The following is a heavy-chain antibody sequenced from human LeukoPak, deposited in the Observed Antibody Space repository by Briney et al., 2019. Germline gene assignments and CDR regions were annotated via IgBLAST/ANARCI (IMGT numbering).Heavy chain of an antibody. Sequence: SETLSLTCTVSGGSISSGDYYWSWIRQPPGKGLEWIGYIYYSGNTYYNPSLKSRVTISVDTSKNQFSLKLSSVTAADTAVYYCARDQRGYSYGGVDYWGQGTLVTVPS. D-gene: IGHD5-18*01. CDR3: ARDQRGYSYGGVDY. J-gene: IGHJ4*02. V-gene: IGHV4-30-4*08. CDR2: IYYSGNT. CDR1: GGSISSGDYY.